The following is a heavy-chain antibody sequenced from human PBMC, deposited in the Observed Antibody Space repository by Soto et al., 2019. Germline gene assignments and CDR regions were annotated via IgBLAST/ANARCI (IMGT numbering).Heavy chain of an antibody. CDR1: GFTFSTYN. D-gene: IGHD6-13*01. Sequence: EVQLVESGGGLVQPGGYLRLSCAASGFTFSTYNMNWVRQTPGKGLERVLYISASSSTIYYADSVKGRFTISRDNRKNSLKLQMHSQRDEDTPLYYCARNHNPTTLYSSNWNPIDFWGQGTLGTVSS. CDR2: ISASSSTI. CDR3: ARNHNPTTLYSSNWNPIDF. V-gene: IGHV3-48*02. J-gene: IGHJ4*02.